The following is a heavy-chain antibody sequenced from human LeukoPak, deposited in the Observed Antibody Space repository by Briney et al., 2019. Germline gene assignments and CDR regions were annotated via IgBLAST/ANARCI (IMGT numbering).Heavy chain of an antibody. CDR3: ARGPDSSSWYFDY. J-gene: IGHJ4*02. V-gene: IGHV4-34*01. D-gene: IGHD6-13*01. CDR2: INHSGST. CDR1: GGSFSGYY. Sequence: SETLSLTCAVYGGSFSGYYWSWIRQPPGKGLEWIGEINHSGSTNYNPSLKSRVTISVDTSKNQFSLKLSSVTAADTAVYHCARGPDSSSWYFDYWGQGTLVTVSS.